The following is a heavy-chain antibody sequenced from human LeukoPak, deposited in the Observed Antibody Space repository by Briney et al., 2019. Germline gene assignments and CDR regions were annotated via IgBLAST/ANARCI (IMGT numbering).Heavy chain of an antibody. D-gene: IGHD5-18*01. CDR2: IYPGDSDA. V-gene: IGHV5-51*01. CDR3: ATTRAYSYGYEA. CDR1: GSCFTNYW. Sequence: GESLQISCKSSGSCFTNYWIAWVRPLPAKGLEWMGIIYPGDSDARYSPSFQGQVTISADRSTTTAYLQWSSLKASDAAMYYCATTRAYSYGYEAWGQGTLVTVSS. J-gene: IGHJ4*02.